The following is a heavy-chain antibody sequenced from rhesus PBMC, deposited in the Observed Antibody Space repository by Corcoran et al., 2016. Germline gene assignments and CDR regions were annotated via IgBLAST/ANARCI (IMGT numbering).Heavy chain of an antibody. CDR1: GGSISSSY. CDR3: ARDRSGSCLYFDS. CDR2: IYGSGSST. V-gene: IGHV4-169*02. D-gene: IGHD1-44*02. J-gene: IGHJ4*01. Sequence: QLQLQESGPGLVKPSETPSVTCAVSGGSISSSYWSWIRQAPGKGRGWFGYIYGSGSSTNYNPSLKSRVTRSVDTYKNQLALKLISVTTADTAVYDCARDRSGSCLYFDSWGQGVLVTVSS.